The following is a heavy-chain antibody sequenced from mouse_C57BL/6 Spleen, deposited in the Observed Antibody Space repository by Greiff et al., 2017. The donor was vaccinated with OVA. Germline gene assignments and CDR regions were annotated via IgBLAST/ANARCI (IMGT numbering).Heavy chain of an antibody. CDR1: GYTFTSYW. CDR2: IDPSDSYT. J-gene: IGHJ2*01. V-gene: IGHV1-59*01. Sequence: VQLQQPGAELVRPGTSVKLSCKASGYTFTSYWMHWVKQRPGQGLEWIGVIDPSDSYTNYNQKFKGKATLTVDTSSSTAYMQLSSLTSEDSAVYYCARSGALLVFDYWGQGTTLTVSS. D-gene: IGHD3-1*01. CDR3: ARSGALLVFDY.